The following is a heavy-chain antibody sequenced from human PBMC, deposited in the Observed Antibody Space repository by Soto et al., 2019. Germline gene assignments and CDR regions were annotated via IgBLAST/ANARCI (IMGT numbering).Heavy chain of an antibody. CDR3: ARGDYGGNENFDY. CDR1: GGTFSSYA. V-gene: IGHV1-69*01. D-gene: IGHD4-17*01. CDR2: IIPIFGTA. J-gene: IGHJ4*02. Sequence: QVQLVQSGAEVKKPGSSVKVSCKASGGTFSSYAISWVRQAPGQGLEWMGGIIPIFGTANYAQKFQGRVTIAADESTSTAYMELISLRSEAPAVHYCARGDYGGNENFDYWGQGTLVTVSS.